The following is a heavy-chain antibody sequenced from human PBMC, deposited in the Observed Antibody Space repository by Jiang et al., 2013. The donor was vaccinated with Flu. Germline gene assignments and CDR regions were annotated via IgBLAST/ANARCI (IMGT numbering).Heavy chain of an antibody. J-gene: IGHJ4*02. Sequence: LVKPSETLSLTCTVSGYSISSGYYWGWIRQPPGKGLEWIGSIYHSGSTYYNPSLKSRVTISVDTSKNQFSLKLSSVTAADTAVYYCARGGVDYDSSGYPYFDYWGQGTLVTVSS. CDR3: ARGGVDYDSSGYPYFDY. CDR2: IYHSGST. D-gene: IGHD3-22*01. CDR1: GYSISSGYY. V-gene: IGHV4-38-2*02.